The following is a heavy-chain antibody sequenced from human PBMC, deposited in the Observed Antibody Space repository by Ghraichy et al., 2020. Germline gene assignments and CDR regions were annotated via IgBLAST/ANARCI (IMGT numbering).Heavy chain of an antibody. D-gene: IGHD5-12*01. CDR1: GFTFSSYS. V-gene: IGHV3-21*01. Sequence: GGSLRLSCAASGFTFSSYSMNWVRQAPGKGLEWVSSISSSSSYIYYADSVKGRFTISRDNAKNSLYLQMNSLRAEDTAVYYCASGLTNPDQYSGYVDYWGQGTLVTVSS. CDR2: ISSSSSYI. J-gene: IGHJ4*02. CDR3: ASGLTNPDQYSGYVDY.